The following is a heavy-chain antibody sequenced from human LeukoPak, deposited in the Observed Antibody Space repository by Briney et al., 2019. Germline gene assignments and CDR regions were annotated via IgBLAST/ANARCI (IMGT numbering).Heavy chain of an antibody. Sequence: GGSLRLSCGASGFTFSSCAMSWVRQAPGKGLEWVSTISGGGGGTYYADSVKGRFTISRDNSKNTLYLQMNSLRAEDTAVYYCAKESSMIFDYWGQGTLVTVSS. V-gene: IGHV3-23*01. CDR2: ISGGGGGT. J-gene: IGHJ4*02. CDR1: GFTFSSCA. D-gene: IGHD3-16*01. CDR3: AKESSMIFDY.